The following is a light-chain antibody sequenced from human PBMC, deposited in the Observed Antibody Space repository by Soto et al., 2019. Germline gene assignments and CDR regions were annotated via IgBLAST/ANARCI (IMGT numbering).Light chain of an antibody. CDR2: EVT. CDR1: SSDVVDYNY. Sequence: QSALTQPASVSGSPGQSITISCTGSSSDVVDYNYVSWYQQHPGEAPRLLIHEVTNRPSGVSNRFSGSKSGNMASLTISGLQAEDEADYYCSSFTTINLLVFGGGTKVTVL. J-gene: IGLJ1*01. CDR3: SSFTTINLLV. V-gene: IGLV2-14*01.